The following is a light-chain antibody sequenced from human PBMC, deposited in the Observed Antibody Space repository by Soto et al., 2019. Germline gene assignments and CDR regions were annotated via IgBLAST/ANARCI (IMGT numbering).Light chain of an antibody. J-gene: IGKJ3*01. CDR1: QSVSSSY. CDR2: GAS. V-gene: IGKV3-20*01. CDR3: QQYGSSRGLT. Sequence: EIVLTQSPGPLSLSPGERATLSCRASQSVSSSYLAWYQQKPGQAPRLLIYGASGRATGIPDRFSGSGSGTDFTLTIRSLEHEDFAVYYCQQYGSSRGLTFGPGTKVDIK.